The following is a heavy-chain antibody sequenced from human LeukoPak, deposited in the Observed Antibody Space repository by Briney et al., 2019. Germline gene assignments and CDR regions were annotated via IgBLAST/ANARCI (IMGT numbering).Heavy chain of an antibody. V-gene: IGHV4-39*07. CDR3: AKPSNYYGSATDAFDF. D-gene: IGHD3-10*01. Sequence: PSETLSLTCTVSTGSISSSYSEWGWLRQPPGKGLEWIGNIYYSGSTYYNPSLKSRVTISVDTSKNNFSLKLNSVTAADTAVYYCAKPSNYYGSATDAFDFWGQGTMVTVSS. CDR1: TGSISSSYSE. J-gene: IGHJ3*01. CDR2: IYYSGST.